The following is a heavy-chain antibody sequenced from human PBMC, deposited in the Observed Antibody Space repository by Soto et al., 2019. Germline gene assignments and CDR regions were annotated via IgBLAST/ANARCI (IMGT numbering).Heavy chain of an antibody. CDR3: ATYRKFFQV. CDR2: IHDSGST. Sequence: PSETLSLTCAVSGESFSGYYWSWIRQPPGKGLEWIGEIHDSGSTNYNPSLKSRVTISVDRSKNHFFLNLTSVTAADTAVYYCATYRKFFQVWGQGTKVTVSS. V-gene: IGHV4-34*01. CDR1: GESFSGYY. J-gene: IGHJ3*01.